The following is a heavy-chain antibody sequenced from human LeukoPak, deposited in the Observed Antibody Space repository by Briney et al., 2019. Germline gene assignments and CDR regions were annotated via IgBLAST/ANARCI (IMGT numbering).Heavy chain of an antibody. V-gene: IGHV5-51*01. Sequence: GESLKISCKGSGYSFTSYWIGWVRQMPGKGLEWTGIIYPGDSDTRYSPSFQGQVTISADKSISTAYLQWSSLKASDTAMYYCARPTYYYDSSGYYTHRVIDYWDQGTLVTVSS. D-gene: IGHD3-22*01. CDR2: IYPGDSDT. J-gene: IGHJ4*02. CDR1: GYSFTSYW. CDR3: ARPTYYYDSSGYYTHRVIDY.